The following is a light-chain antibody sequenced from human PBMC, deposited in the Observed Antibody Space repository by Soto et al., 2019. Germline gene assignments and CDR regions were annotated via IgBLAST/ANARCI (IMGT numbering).Light chain of an antibody. V-gene: IGLV2-8*01. CDR2: EVT. CDR1: SSDVGGYNF. Sequence: QSALTQPPSASGSPGQSVTISCTGTSSDVGGYNFVSWYQQHPGKAPNLMIYEVTKRPSGVPDRFSGSKSGNTASLTVSRPQAEDEADYYCSSYAGSNNWVFGGGTKLTVL. J-gene: IGLJ3*02. CDR3: SSYAGSNNWV.